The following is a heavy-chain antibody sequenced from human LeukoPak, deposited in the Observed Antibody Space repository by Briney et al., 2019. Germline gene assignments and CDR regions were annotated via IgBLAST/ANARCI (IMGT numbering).Heavy chain of an antibody. CDR3: ARHRLLLWLINY. V-gene: IGHV4-39*01. J-gene: IGHJ4*02. D-gene: IGHD6-19*01. CDR1: GGSISSSSYY. CDR2: IYYSGST. Sequence: SETLSLTCTVSGGSISSSSYYWGWIRQPPGKGLEWIGSIYYSGSTYYNPSLKSRVTISVDTSKNQFSLKLSSVTAADTAVYYCARHRLLLWLINYWGQGTLVTVSS.